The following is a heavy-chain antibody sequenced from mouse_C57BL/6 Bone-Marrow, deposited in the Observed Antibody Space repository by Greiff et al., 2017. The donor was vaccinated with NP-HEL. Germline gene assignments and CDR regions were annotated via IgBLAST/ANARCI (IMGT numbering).Heavy chain of an antibody. CDR3: ATRGTVVFDY. J-gene: IGHJ2*01. CDR1: GYTFTDYY. D-gene: IGHD1-1*01. Sequence: VQLQQSGPVLVKPGASVKMSCKASGYTFTDYYMNWVKQSHGKSLEWIGVINPYNGGTSYNQKFKGKATLTVDKSSSTAYMELNSLTSEDSAVYYCATRGTVVFDYWGQGTTLTVSS. CDR2: INPYNGGT. V-gene: IGHV1-19*01.